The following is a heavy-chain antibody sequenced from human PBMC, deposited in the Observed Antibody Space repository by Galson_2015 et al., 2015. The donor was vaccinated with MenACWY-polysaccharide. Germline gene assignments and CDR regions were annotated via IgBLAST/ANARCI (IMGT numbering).Heavy chain of an antibody. CDR1: GFTFSSYA. Sequence: SLRLSCAASGFTFSSYAMSWVRQAPGKGLEWVSAISGSGASTYYADSVKGRFTISRDNSKSTPYLQMNSLGAEDTAVYYCANPGLSTGRSSDVDYWGQGTLVTVSS. CDR2: ISGSGAST. D-gene: IGHD6-25*01. CDR3: ANPGLSTGRSSDVDY. V-gene: IGHV3-23*01. J-gene: IGHJ4*02.